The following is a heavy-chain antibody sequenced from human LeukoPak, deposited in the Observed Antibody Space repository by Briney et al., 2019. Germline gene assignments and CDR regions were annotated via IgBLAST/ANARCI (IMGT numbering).Heavy chain of an antibody. CDR1: GFTFSSYW. J-gene: IGHJ4*02. CDR3: ARVVVPAATRTPLFDY. V-gene: IGHV3-7*04. D-gene: IGHD2-2*01. CDR2: IKQDGSEK. Sequence: GGSLRLSCAASGFTFSSYWMSRVRQAPGKGLEWVANIKQDGSEKYYVDSVKGRFTISRDNAKNSLYLQMNSLRAEDTAVYYCARVVVPAATRTPLFDYWGQGTLVTVSS.